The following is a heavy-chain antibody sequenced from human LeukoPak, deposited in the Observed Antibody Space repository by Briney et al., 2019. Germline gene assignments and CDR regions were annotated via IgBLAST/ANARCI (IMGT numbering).Heavy chain of an antibody. V-gene: IGHV4-59*01. CDR1: GGSISSYY. CDR3: ARVRSSGRWGDYYYYMDV. Sequence: SETLSLTCTVSGGSISSYYWSWIRQPPGKGLEWIGYIYYSGSTNYNPSLKSRVTISVKTSKNQFSLKLSSVTAADTAVYYCARVRSSGRWGDYYYYMDVWGKGTTVTVSS. CDR2: IYYSGST. D-gene: IGHD6-25*01. J-gene: IGHJ6*03.